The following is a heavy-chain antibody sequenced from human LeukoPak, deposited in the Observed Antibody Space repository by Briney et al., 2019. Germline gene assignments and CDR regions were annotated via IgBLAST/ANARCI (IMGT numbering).Heavy chain of an antibody. J-gene: IGHJ4*02. CDR1: RFTFSNYA. CDR3: AKARITILLDY. D-gene: IGHD3-9*01. V-gene: IGHV3-23*01. Sequence: GGSLRLSCAASRFTFSNYAMSWVRQAPGKGLEWVSTISGSGGSTYYTDSVKGRFTISRDNSKDTLYLLMNSLRAEDTAVYYCAKARITILLDYWGQGTLVTVSS. CDR2: ISGSGGST.